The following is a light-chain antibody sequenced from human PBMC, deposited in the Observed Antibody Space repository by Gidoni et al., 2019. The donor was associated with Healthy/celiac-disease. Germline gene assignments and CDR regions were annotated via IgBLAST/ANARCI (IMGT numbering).Light chain of an antibody. CDR1: KSISSY. V-gene: IGKV1-39*01. J-gene: IGKJ2*01. CDR2: AAS. CDR3: QQSYSTRYT. Sequence: DNQMTQSPSSLSASVGDRVTITCRASKSISSYLNWYQQKPVKAPKLLIYAASSLQSGVPSRFSGSGSGTDFTLTISSLQPEEFATYYCQQSYSTRYTFGQXTKLEIK.